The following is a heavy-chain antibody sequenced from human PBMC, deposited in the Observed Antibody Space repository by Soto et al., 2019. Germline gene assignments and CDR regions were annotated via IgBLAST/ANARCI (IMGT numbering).Heavy chain of an antibody. J-gene: IGHJ5*02. D-gene: IGHD3-10*01. CDR2: IYYSGST. V-gene: IGHV4-59*08. CDR3: ARCVYGSGSYYNA. Sequence: AETLSLTCTVSGGSISSYYWSWIRQPPGKGLEWIGYIYYSGSTNYNPSLKSRVTISVDTSKNQFSLKLSSVTAADTAVYYCARCVYGSGSYYNAWGQGTLVTVSS. CDR1: GGSISSYY.